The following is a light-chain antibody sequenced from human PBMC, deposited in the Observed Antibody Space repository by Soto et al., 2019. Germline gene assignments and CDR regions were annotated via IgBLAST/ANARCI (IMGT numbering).Light chain of an antibody. CDR1: SSDVGGYNY. CDR2: EVS. CDR3: SSYTSSSTLYV. J-gene: IGLJ1*01. Sequence: QSVLAQPASVSGSPGQSITISCTGTSSDVGGYNYVSWYQQHPGKAPKLMISEVSNRPSGVSNRFSGSRSGNTASLTISGLQAEDEADYYCSSYTSSSTLYVFGTGTKVTV. V-gene: IGLV2-14*01.